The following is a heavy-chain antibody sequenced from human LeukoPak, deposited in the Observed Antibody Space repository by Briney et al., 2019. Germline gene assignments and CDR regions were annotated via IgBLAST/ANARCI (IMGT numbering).Heavy chain of an antibody. CDR2: IGVSSSTI. CDR1: GFTFNVYS. Sequence: GGTLRLSCAASGFTFNVYSMSWVRQAPGKGLEWVSYIGVSSSTIFYADSVNCRFTISRDNAKISVYLQVQSLRAEYTAVYYCARDRSRNFDFGGQGTLVTVSS. CDR3: ARDRSRNFDF. D-gene: IGHD1-14*01. J-gene: IGHJ4*02. V-gene: IGHV3-48*01.